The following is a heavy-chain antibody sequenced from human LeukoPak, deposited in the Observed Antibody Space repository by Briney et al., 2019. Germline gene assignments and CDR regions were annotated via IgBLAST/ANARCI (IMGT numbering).Heavy chain of an antibody. Sequence: GESLKIFCKGSGYSFAIYWIAWVRQMPGNGLEWMGIIYPGDSDTRYSPSFQGQVTISADKSISTAYLQWSSLKASDTAMYYCARQGANSVDSWGQGTLVTVSS. CDR2: IYPGDSDT. CDR3: ARQGANSVDS. D-gene: IGHD4/OR15-4a*01. J-gene: IGHJ4*02. V-gene: IGHV5-51*01. CDR1: GYSFAIYW.